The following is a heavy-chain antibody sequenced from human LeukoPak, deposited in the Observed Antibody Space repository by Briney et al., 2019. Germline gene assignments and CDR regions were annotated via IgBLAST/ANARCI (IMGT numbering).Heavy chain of an antibody. J-gene: IGHJ4*02. V-gene: IGHV3-48*01. Sequence: ETLSLTCAVSGGSISSNNWWGWVRQAPGKGLEWVSYITNSGNSKSYADSVKGRFTISRDNTKNSLYLQMNGLRAEDTAVYYCARTRSSGYLTFDYWGQGILVTVSS. CDR1: GGSISSNN. CDR3: ARTRSSGYLTFDY. D-gene: IGHD3-22*01. CDR2: ITNSGNSK.